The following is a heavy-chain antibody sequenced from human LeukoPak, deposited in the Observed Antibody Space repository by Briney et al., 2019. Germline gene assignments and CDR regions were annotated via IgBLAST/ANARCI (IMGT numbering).Heavy chain of an antibody. CDR2: LSWNSGSI. J-gene: IGHJ4*02. Sequence: GGFLVVFCEASGFKFDHYAVQLVGPAAGKGLGVASGLSWNSGSIGYADPVKGRFTISRDNAKNSLYLQMNSLRAEDTALYYCAKDGSGSYPGAYFDYWGQGTLVTVSS. V-gene: IGHV3-9*01. CDR1: GFKFDHYA. CDR3: AKDGSGSYPGAYFDY. D-gene: IGHD1-26*01.